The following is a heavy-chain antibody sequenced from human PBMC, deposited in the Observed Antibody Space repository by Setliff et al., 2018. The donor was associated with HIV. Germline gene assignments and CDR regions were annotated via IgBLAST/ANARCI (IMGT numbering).Heavy chain of an antibody. CDR3: ATDPGYSSTWYSESFQH. J-gene: IGHJ1*01. V-gene: IGHV1-24*01. CDR2: FDPEDGET. Sequence: ASVKVSCKISGYTLTELSIHWVRRAPGKGLEWMANFDPEDGETFYAQKFQGRLTMTEDTSTDTAYMELSSLRSDDTAMYYCATDPGYSSTWYSESFQHWGQGTVVTSPQ. CDR1: GYTLTELS. D-gene: IGHD6-13*01.